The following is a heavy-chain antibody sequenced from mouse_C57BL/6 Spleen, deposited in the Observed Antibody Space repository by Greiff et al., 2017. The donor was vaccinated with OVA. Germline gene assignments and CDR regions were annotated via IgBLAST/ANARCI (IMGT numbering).Heavy chain of an antibody. CDR3: ARRAQAYYAMDD. Sequence: EVQLVESGGGLVKPGGSLKLSCAASGFTFSSYTMSWVRQTPEKRLEWVATISGGGGNTYYPDSVKGRFTISRDNAKNTLYLQMSSLRSEDTALYYCARRAQAYYAMDDWGQGTSVTVSS. D-gene: IGHD3-2*02. J-gene: IGHJ4*01. CDR2: ISGGGGNT. CDR1: GFTFSSYT. V-gene: IGHV5-9*01.